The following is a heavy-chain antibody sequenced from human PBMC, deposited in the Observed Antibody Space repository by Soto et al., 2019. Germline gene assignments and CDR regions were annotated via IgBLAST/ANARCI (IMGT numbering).Heavy chain of an antibody. D-gene: IGHD2-15*01. CDR1: GGSISSGGYS. CDR3: ARRVVVAATPYFDY. V-gene: IGHV4-30-2*01. J-gene: IGHJ4*02. CDR2: IYHSGST. Sequence: SETLSLTCAVSGGSISSGGYSWSWIRQPPGKGLEWIGYIYHSGSTYYNPSLKSRVTISVDRSKNQFSLKLSSVTAADTAVYYCARRVVVAATPYFDYWGQGTLVTVSS.